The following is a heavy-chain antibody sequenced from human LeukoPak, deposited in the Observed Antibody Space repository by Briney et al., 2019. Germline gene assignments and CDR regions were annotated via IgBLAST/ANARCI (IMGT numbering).Heavy chain of an antibody. CDR2: FDPEDGET. J-gene: IGHJ4*02. CDR3: ARYQWGIAVAAEGGFDY. V-gene: IGHV1-24*01. CDR1: GYTLTELS. D-gene: IGHD6-19*01. Sequence: ASVTVSCTVSGYTLTELSMHWVRQAPGKGLEWMGGFDPEDGETIYAQKFQGRVTMTEDTSTDTAYMELSSLRSEDTAVYYCARYQWGIAVAAEGGFDYWGQGTLVTVSS.